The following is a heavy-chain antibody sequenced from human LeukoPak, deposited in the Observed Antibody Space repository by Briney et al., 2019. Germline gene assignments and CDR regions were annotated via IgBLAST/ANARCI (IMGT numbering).Heavy chain of an antibody. Sequence: SETLSLTCTVSGGSISSYYWSWIRQPPGKGLERIGYIYYSGSTNYNPSLKSRVTISVDTSKNQFSLKLSSVTAADTAVYYCARGLYGNAFDIWGQGTMVTVSS. D-gene: IGHD4/OR15-4a*01. J-gene: IGHJ3*02. CDR1: GGSISSYY. V-gene: IGHV4-59*01. CDR3: ARGLYGNAFDI. CDR2: IYYSGST.